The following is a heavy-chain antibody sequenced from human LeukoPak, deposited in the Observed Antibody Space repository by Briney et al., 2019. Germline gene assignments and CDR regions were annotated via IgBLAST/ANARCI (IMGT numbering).Heavy chain of an antibody. CDR1: GFTFSSYG. Sequence: GGSLRLSCAASGFTFSSYGMHWVRQAPGKGLEWVAVISYDGSNKYYADSVKGRFTISRDNSKNTLYLQMNSLRPEDTAVYYCVKMAGMVAPKYFFYSWGQGTLVTVSS. CDR3: VKMAGMVAPKYFFYS. CDR2: ISYDGSNK. V-gene: IGHV3-30*18. D-gene: IGHD6-19*01. J-gene: IGHJ4*02.